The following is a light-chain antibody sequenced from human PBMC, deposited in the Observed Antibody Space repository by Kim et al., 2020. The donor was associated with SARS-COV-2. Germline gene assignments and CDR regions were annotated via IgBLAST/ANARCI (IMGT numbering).Light chain of an antibody. Sequence: EIVMTQSPATLSVSPGERATLSCRASESVKTYLAWYQQKPGQAPRLLIYGVSTRATGIPARFSGSGSGTEFTVTISSLQSEDIAVYYCQQHNKWPLTFGGGTKLEI. J-gene: IGKJ4*01. CDR3: QQHNKWPLT. CDR2: GVS. V-gene: IGKV3-15*01. CDR1: ESVKTY.